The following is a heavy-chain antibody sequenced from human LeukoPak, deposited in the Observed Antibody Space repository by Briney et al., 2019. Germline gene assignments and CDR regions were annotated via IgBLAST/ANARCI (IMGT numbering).Heavy chain of an antibody. CDR3: ARDGYSGSYKGAFDI. V-gene: IGHV4-30-4*08. Sequence: LRLSCAASGFTFSSYEMNWVRQAPGKGLEWIGYIYYSGSTYYNPSPKSRVTISVDTSKNQFSLKLSSVTAADTAVYYCARDGYSGSYKGAFDIWGQGTMVTVSS. CDR2: IYYSGST. J-gene: IGHJ3*02. CDR1: GFTFSSYEMN. D-gene: IGHD1-26*01.